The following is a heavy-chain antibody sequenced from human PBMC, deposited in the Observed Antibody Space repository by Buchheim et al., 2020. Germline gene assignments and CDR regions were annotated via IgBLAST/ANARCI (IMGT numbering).Heavy chain of an antibody. CDR3: ASARTGWYPMGI. CDR2: INHSGIT. CDR1: GGSFSDYV. J-gene: IGHJ4*02. Sequence: QVQLQQWGAGLLKPSETLSLTCAVYGGSFSDYVWNWIRQPPGKGLEWIGEINHSGITKYNPSLTSRVTISVDTSKNQFSLKLTSVTAADTAVYHCASARTGWYPMGIWDQGTL. D-gene: IGHD6-19*01. V-gene: IGHV4-34*01.